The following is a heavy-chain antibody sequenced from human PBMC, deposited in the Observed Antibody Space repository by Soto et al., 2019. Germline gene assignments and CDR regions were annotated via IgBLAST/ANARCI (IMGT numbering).Heavy chain of an antibody. J-gene: IGHJ5*02. V-gene: IGHV3-23*01. D-gene: IGHD3-3*01. CDR1: GFTFPDFA. CDR2: ISGNGDST. Sequence: EVQLLDSGGDLVQPGGSLRLSCAASGFTFPDFAMSWVRQVPGKGLEWVSTISGNGDSTYYADSVKGRFTISRDISENTLYLQMDSLRAEYTAIYYCAKPPEALRFCEWFHPFKSWSQGTLVTVSS. CDR3: AKPPEALRFCEWFHPFKS.